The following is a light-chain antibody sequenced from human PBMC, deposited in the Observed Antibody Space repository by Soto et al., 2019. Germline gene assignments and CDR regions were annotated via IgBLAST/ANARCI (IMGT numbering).Light chain of an antibody. Sequence: EIVMTQSPATLFVSPGERATLSCMARQSVSSNLAWYQQKPGQAPRLLVYGTSTRATGIPARFSGSGSGTEFTLTISSLQSEDFAVYYCQQYTNWPRTFGQGTKVGVK. CDR2: GTS. V-gene: IGKV3-15*01. CDR3: QQYTNWPRT. CDR1: QSVSSN. J-gene: IGKJ1*01.